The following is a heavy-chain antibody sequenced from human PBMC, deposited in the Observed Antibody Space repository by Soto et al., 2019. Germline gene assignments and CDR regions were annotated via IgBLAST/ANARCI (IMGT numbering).Heavy chain of an antibody. V-gene: IGHV3-23*01. CDR1: GFTFSSYA. CDR2: ISGSGGST. D-gene: IGHD2-8*01. J-gene: IGHJ6*03. Sequence: EVQLLESGGGLVQPGGSLRLSCAASGFTFSSYAMSWVRQAPGKGLEWVSAISGSGGSTYYADSVKGRFTISRDNSKNTLYLQMNSLRAEDTAVYYCANPSFLSQVYDYYYYYMDVWGKGTTVTVSS. CDR3: ANPSFLSQVYDYYYYYMDV.